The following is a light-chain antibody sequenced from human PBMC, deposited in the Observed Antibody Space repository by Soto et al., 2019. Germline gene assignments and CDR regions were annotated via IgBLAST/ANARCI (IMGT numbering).Light chain of an antibody. CDR3: CSYAGSSTLV. Sequence: QSALTQPASVSGSPGQSITISCTGTSSDVGSYNLVSWYQQHPGKAPKLMIYEVSKRHSGVSNRFSGSNSGNTASLTISGLQAEDEAYYYCCSYAGSSTLVFGGGTKVTVL. CDR2: EVS. J-gene: IGLJ2*01. V-gene: IGLV2-23*02. CDR1: SSDVGSYNL.